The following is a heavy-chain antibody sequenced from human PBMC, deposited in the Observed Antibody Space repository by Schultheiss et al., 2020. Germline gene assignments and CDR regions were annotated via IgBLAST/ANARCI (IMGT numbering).Heavy chain of an antibody. D-gene: IGHD3-22*01. CDR2: IYYSGST. V-gene: IGHV4-31*03. CDR1: GGSISSGGYY. CDR3: ARGGGSYYYDSTDACDI. Sequence: LRLSCTVAGGSISSGGYYWSWIRQHAGKGLEWMGDIYYSGSTYYNPSLKSRVTISIDTSKNQFSLKLSSVTAADTAVYYCARGGGSYYYDSTDACDIWGRGTMVTGSS. J-gene: IGHJ3*02.